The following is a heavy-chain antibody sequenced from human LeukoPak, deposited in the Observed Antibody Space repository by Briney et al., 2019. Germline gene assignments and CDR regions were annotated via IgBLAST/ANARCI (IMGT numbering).Heavy chain of an antibody. CDR1: GYTFTSYG. J-gene: IGHJ4*02. CDR2: ISAYNGNT. D-gene: IGHD6-19*01. Sequence: GASVKVSSKASGYTFTSYGISWVRQAPGQGLEWMGWISAYNGNTNYAQKLQGRVTMTTDTSTSTAYVELSSLRSEDTAVYYCARDFSYSSGWYDYWGQGTLVTVSS. CDR3: ARDFSYSSGWYDY. V-gene: IGHV1-18*01.